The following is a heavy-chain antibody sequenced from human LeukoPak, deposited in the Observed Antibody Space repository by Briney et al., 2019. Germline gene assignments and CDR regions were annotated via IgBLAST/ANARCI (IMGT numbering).Heavy chain of an antibody. D-gene: IGHD1-1*01. CDR1: GYTFTGYY. V-gene: IGHV1-2*02. Sequence: ASVKVSCKASGYTFTGYYMHWVRQAPGQGLEWMGWINPNSGGTNYAQKFQGRVTMTRDTSISTAYMELSRLRSDDTAVYYCARGFGGHWNDVQYYFGYWGQGTLVTVSS. CDR3: ARGFGGHWNDVQYYFGY. CDR2: INPNSGGT. J-gene: IGHJ4*02.